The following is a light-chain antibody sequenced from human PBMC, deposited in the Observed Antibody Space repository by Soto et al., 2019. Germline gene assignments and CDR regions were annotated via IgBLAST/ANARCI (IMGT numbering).Light chain of an antibody. CDR1: QSVSSSF. CDR3: QHYGSSPPEFT. CDR2: GAS. V-gene: IGKV3-20*01. Sequence: EIVLTQSPGTLSLSPGERATLSCRASQSVSSSFLAWYHQRPGQAPRLLIFGASYRATGIPDRFSGSGSGTDFTLTISRLEPEDFAVYYCQHYGSSPPEFTFGPGTKVDSK. J-gene: IGKJ3*01.